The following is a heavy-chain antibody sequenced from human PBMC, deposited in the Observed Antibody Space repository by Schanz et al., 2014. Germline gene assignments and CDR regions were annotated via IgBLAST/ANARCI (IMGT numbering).Heavy chain of an antibody. J-gene: IGHJ6*02. Sequence: EVQLLESGGGLVQPGGSLRLSCAASGFTFSSHWMHWVRQDPGKGLVWVARIKSDGSSTSYADSVKGRFTISRDNAKNTLYLQMNSLRAEDTAVYYCLAPDYGMDVWGQGTTVTVSS. CDR1: GFTFSSHW. V-gene: IGHV3-74*02. CDR3: LAPDYGMDV. CDR2: IKSDGSST.